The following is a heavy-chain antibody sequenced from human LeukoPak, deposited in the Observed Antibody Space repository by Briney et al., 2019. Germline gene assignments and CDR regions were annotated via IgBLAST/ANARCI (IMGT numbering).Heavy chain of an antibody. J-gene: IGHJ6*02. CDR3: AKDLSRLYYDIQDPGYYYYGMDV. CDR2: ISGSGGST. V-gene: IGHV3-23*01. D-gene: IGHD3-9*01. Sequence: PGGSLRLSCAASGSTFSSYAMSWVRQAPGKGLEWVPAISGSGGSTYYADSVKGRFTISRDNSKNTLYLQMNSLRAEDTAVYYCAKDLSRLYYDIQDPGYYYYGMDVWGQGTTVTVSS. CDR1: GSTFSSYA.